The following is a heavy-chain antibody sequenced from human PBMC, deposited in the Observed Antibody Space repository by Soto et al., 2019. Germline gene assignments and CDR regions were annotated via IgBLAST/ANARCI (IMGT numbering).Heavy chain of an antibody. D-gene: IGHD6-6*01. V-gene: IGHV1-18*04. Sequence: QVQLVQSGAEGKKPGASVKVSCKASGYTFTTYGINWVRQAPGQGPEGMGWISAYNGNTNYAQKFQGRVTMTTDTPTSTAYRELRGLRFDDTAVYYCARDREAARPGWFDPWGQGTRVTVSS. CDR3: ARDREAARPGWFDP. CDR2: ISAYNGNT. J-gene: IGHJ5*02. CDR1: GYTFTTYG.